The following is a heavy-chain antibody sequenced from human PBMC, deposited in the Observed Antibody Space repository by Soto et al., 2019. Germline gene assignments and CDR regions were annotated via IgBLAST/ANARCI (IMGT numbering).Heavy chain of an antibody. J-gene: IGHJ3*02. D-gene: IGHD3-16*01. V-gene: IGHV1-8*01. CDR2: MNPNSGNT. CDR1: GYTFTRYD. CDR3: ATETYDYIWGRAFDI. Sequence: ASVKGSCKASGYTFTRYDIKWVRQGTGQGLEWMGWMNPNSGNTGYAQKFQGRVTMTRNTSISTAYMELSSLRSEDTAVYYCATETYDYIWGRAFDIWGQGTMVTVSS.